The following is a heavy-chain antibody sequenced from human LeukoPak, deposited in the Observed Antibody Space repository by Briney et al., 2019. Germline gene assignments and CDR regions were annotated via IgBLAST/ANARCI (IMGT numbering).Heavy chain of an antibody. Sequence: GGSLRLSCAASGFTFDDYGMSWVRQTPGKGLEWVAATSSSDAGTYHADSVRGRFTISRDNSKNTLYLQMNSLRAEDAAVYFCAKAPVTSCRGAYCYPFDSWGQGTLVTVSS. CDR2: TSSSDAGT. J-gene: IGHJ4*02. V-gene: IGHV3-23*01. CDR1: GFTFDDYG. CDR3: AKAPVTSCRGAYCYPFDS. D-gene: IGHD2-21*01.